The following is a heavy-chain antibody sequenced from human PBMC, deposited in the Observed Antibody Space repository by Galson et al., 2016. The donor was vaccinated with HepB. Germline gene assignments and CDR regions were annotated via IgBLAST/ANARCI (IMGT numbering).Heavy chain of an antibody. CDR1: GFTLSSFG. Sequence: SLRLSCAASGFTLSSFGMHWVRQAPGKGLEWVALIWNDGSNKYNADSVKGRFTISRDNSKNTLYLQMNSLSVDDTAVYYCARGGRNDVFDYWGQGTLVTVSS. J-gene: IGHJ4*02. CDR3: ARGGRNDVFDY. CDR2: IWNDGSNK. V-gene: IGHV3-33*01. D-gene: IGHD1-1*01.